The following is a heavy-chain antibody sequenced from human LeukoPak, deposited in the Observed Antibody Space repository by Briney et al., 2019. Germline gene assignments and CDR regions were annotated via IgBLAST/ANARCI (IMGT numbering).Heavy chain of an antibody. CDR2: INHSGST. V-gene: IGHV4-34*01. CDR1: GGSFSGYY. J-gene: IGHJ4*02. CDR3: ARVRYYDSSGYLDY. D-gene: IGHD3-22*01. Sequence: SETLSLTCAVYGGSFSGYYWSWIRQPPGKGLEWIGEINHSGSTNYNSSLKSRVTISVDTSKNQFSLKLSSVTAADTAVYYCARVRYYDSSGYLDYWGQGTLVTVSS.